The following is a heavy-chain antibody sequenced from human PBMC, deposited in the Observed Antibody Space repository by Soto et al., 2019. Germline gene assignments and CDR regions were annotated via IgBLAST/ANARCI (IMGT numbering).Heavy chain of an antibody. Sequence: SETLSLTCSVSEGSINWSPDYWGWLRQPPGKEPQWIASVHYTASTYYNPSLKSRVTISVDTSKNQFSLNLRSVTAADTAIYYCGRATPGYPGRAFHIWGQGKMVTVSS. CDR2: VHYTAST. J-gene: IGHJ3*02. D-gene: IGHD2-15*01. CDR1: EGSINWSPDY. CDR3: GRATPGYPGRAFHI. V-gene: IGHV4-39*02.